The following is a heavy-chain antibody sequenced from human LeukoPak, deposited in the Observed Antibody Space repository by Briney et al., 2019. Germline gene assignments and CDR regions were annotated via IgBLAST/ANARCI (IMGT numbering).Heavy chain of an antibody. J-gene: IGHJ4*02. CDR3: AKDTSIGRYCTNGVCSPFDY. CDR2: ISGSGGGT. CDR1: GFTFSNYA. D-gene: IGHD2-8*01. V-gene: IGHV3-23*01. Sequence: GGSLRLSCAVSGFTFSNYAMSWVRQAPGKGLEWISVISGSGGGTDEADSVRGRFTISRDNSRSTLYLQMNSLRAEDTALYYCAKDTSIGRYCTNGVCSPFDYWGQGTLVTVSS.